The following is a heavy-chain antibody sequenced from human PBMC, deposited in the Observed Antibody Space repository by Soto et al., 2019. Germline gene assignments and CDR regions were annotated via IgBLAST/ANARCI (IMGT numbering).Heavy chain of an antibody. CDR1: GGSISGSY. V-gene: IGHV4-59*01. CDR2: VYYTGST. CDR3: ARSVAVPGAHIDY. Sequence: QVQMQESGPGLVKPSETLSLTSSVSGGSISGSYWSWIRQSPGKGLEWLGYVYYTGSTNYSPSLRSRVSISVDTSKNEFSLRLSSVTAADTAVYFCARSVAVPGAHIDYWGHGTQVTVSS. D-gene: IGHD6-19*01. J-gene: IGHJ4*01.